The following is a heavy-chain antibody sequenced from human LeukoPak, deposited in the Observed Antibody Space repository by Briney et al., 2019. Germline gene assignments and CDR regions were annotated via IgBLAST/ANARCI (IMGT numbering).Heavy chain of an antibody. CDR2: IYYSGST. J-gene: IGHJ4*02. CDR1: GGSISSYY. V-gene: IGHV4-59*01. CDR3: ASEAETGY. D-gene: IGHD3-9*01. Sequence: PSETLSLTCTVSGGSISSYYWSWIRQPPGKGLEWIGYIYYSGSTNYNPSLKSRVTISVDTSKNQFSLKLSSVTAADTAVYYCASEAETGYWGQGTLVTVSS.